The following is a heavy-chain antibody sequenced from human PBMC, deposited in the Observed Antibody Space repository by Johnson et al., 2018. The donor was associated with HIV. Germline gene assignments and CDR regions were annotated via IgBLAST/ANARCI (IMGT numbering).Heavy chain of an antibody. Sequence: QVQLVESGGGVVQPGRSLRLSCAASGFTFSSYAMHWVRQAPGKGLEWVAVISYDGNNKYYADSVKGPFTISRDNSKNTLYLQMNSLRAKDTAVYYCAKSVVVVLVGDNDDAFDIWGQGTMVTVSS. CDR2: ISYDGNNK. D-gene: IGHD2-21*01. J-gene: IGHJ3*02. V-gene: IGHV3-30-3*02. CDR3: AKSVVVVLVGDNDDAFDI. CDR1: GFTFSSYA.